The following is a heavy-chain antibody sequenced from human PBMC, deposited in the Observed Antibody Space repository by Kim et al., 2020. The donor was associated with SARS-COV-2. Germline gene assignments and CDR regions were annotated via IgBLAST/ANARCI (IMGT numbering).Heavy chain of an antibody. Sequence: GGSLRLSCAASGFTFSSYAMSWVRQTPGKGLEWVSAISGSGGSTYYADSVKGRFTISRDNSKNTLYLQMNSLRAEDTAVYYCAKDPGQQLGGDWFDPWGQGTLVTVSS. CDR3: AKDPGQQLGGDWFDP. J-gene: IGHJ5*02. CDR2: ISGSGGST. D-gene: IGHD6-13*01. CDR1: GFTFSSYA. V-gene: IGHV3-23*01.